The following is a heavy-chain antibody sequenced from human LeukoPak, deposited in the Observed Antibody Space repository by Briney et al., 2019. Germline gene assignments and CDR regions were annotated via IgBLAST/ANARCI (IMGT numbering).Heavy chain of an antibody. CDR1: GYTFTSYD. D-gene: IGHD3-22*01. CDR3: ARGLGYYENFDY. J-gene: IGHJ4*02. V-gene: IGHV1-8*03. Sequence: ASVKVSCKASGYTFTSYDINWVRQATGQGLEWMGWMNPNSGNTGYAQKFQGRVTITRDTSISTAYMELSSLRSEDTAVYYCARGLGYYENFDYWGQGTLVTVSS. CDR2: MNPNSGNT.